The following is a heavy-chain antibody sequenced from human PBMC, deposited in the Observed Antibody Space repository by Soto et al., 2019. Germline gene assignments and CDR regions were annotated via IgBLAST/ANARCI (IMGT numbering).Heavy chain of an antibody. CDR2: IHYSGNT. D-gene: IGHD3-16*02. CDR3: ARSTYGEGYPHFFDF. J-gene: IGHJ4*02. Sequence: QVQLQESGPGLVQPSQTLSLTCAVSGDSISRNDYYWHWIRQSPGRGLEWVGYIHYSGNTFYTPSLRGRTVISVDRARNQFSLSLASMTVADVAIYYCARSTYGEGYPHFFDFWGRGALVTVSA. CDR1: GDSISRNDYY. V-gene: IGHV4-30-4*08.